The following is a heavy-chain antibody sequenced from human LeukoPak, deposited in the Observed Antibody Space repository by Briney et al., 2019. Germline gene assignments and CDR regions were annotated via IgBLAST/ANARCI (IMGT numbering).Heavy chain of an antibody. J-gene: IGHJ5*02. Sequence: ASVKVSCTASGYTFTSSGISWVRQAPGQGLEWMGWISAYNGNTNYAQKLQGRVTMTTDTSTSTAYMELRSLTSDDTAVYYCARGGSDCSGGNCPYSWFDPWGQGTLVTVSS. V-gene: IGHV1-18*01. CDR2: ISAYNGNT. CDR3: ARGGSDCSGGNCPYSWFDP. CDR1: GYTFTSSG. D-gene: IGHD2-15*01.